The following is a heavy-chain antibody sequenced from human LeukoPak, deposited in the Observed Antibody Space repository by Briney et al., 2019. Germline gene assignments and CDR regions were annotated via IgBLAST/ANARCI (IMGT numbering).Heavy chain of an antibody. J-gene: IGHJ3*02. Sequence: PSETLSLTCTVSGGSVTSGVHYWGWIRQSQGKGLEWIGSIHHSGSTNYNPSLKSRVTISVDTSKNQFSLKLSSVTAADTAVYYCARHFDIWGQGTMVTVSS. CDR3: ARHFDI. V-gene: IGHV4-39*01. CDR2: IHHSGST. CDR1: GGSVTSGVHY.